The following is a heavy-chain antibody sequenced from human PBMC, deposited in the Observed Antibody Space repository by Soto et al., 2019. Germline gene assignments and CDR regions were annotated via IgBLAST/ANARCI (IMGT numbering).Heavy chain of an antibody. J-gene: IGHJ5*02. D-gene: IGHD6-13*01. Sequence: PGESLKISCKGSGCSFTSYWISWVRQMPGKGLEWMGRIDPSDSYTNYSPSFQGHVTISADKSISTAYLQWSSLKASDTAMYYCASAIGGSSSWYFLFDPWGQGTLVTVSS. CDR3: ASAIGGSSSWYFLFDP. CDR2: IDPSDSYT. CDR1: GCSFTSYW. V-gene: IGHV5-10-1*01.